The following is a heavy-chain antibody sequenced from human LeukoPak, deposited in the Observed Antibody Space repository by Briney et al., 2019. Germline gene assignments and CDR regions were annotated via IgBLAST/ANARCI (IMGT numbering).Heavy chain of an antibody. Sequence: SETLSLTCTVSGGSISTYYWTWIRQPAGKGLEWIGRILNGGSTNSNPSLKSRLTMSIDTSKNQFSLKLNSVTAAYTAVYYCARGSMGGSGSYYKDYYYGMDVWGQGTTVTVSS. CDR2: ILNGGST. J-gene: IGHJ6*02. CDR3: ARGSMGGSGSYYKDYYYGMDV. V-gene: IGHV4-4*07. CDR1: GGSISTYY. D-gene: IGHD3-10*01.